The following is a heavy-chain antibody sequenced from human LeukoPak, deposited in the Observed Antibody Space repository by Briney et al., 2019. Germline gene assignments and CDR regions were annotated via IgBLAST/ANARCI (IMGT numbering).Heavy chain of an antibody. D-gene: IGHD6-13*01. Sequence: PGGSLRLSCAVSGFTVSSNYMSWVRQAPGKGLEWVSVLYSGGSTYYADSVKGRFTISRDNSKNTLYLQMNSLRAEDTAVYYCARDEAAAGPWAYYYYDMDVWGQGTTVTVSS. CDR1: GFTVSSNY. V-gene: IGHV3-66*01. CDR2: LYSGGST. CDR3: ARDEAAAGPWAYYYYDMDV. J-gene: IGHJ6*02.